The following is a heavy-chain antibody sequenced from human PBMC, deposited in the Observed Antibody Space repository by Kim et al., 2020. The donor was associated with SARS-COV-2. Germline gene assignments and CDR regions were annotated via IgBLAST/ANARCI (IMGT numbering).Heavy chain of an antibody. J-gene: IGHJ4*02. Sequence: YYNPSLKSRVTISVDTSKNQFSLNLNSVTAADTAVYYCARLLHLTAAGSYWGQGTLVTVSS. CDR3: ARLLHLTAAGSY. D-gene: IGHD6-13*01. V-gene: IGHV4-39*01.